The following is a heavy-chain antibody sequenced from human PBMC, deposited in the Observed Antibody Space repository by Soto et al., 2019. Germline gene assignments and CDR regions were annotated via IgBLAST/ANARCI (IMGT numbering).Heavy chain of an antibody. CDR1: GGSISSSSYY. V-gene: IGHV4-39*01. Sequence: SETLSLTCTVSGGSISSSSYYWGWIRQPPGKGLEWIGSIYYSGSTYYNPSLKSRVTISVDTSKNQFSLKLSSVTAADTAVYYCARHGLGEQQLDPYFDYWGQGTLVTVSS. CDR3: ARHGLGEQQLDPYFDY. J-gene: IGHJ4*02. CDR2: IYYSGST. D-gene: IGHD6-13*01.